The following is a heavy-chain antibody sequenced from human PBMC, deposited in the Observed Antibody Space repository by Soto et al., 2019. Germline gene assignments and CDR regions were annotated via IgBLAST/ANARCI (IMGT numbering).Heavy chain of an antibody. CDR1: GFTFSSYA. J-gene: IGHJ4*02. Sequence: LSLSCAASGFTFSSYAMSWVRQAPGKGLVWVSRIKSDGSYTNYADSVKGRFTISRDNAKNTLFLQMNSLGAEDTAVYYCATGGSGYFTYWGQGTLVTVS. CDR2: IKSDGSYT. V-gene: IGHV3-74*01. CDR3: ATGGSGYFTY. D-gene: IGHD3-22*01.